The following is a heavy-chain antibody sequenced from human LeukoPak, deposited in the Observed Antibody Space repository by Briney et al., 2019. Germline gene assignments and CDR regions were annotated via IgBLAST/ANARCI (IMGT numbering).Heavy chain of an antibody. Sequence: PSQTLSLTCTVSGGSISSGGYYWSWIRQHPGKGLEWIGYIYYSGSTYYNPSLKSRVTISVDTSKNQFSLKLSSVTAADTAVYYCAGESRGYSSSWYNWFDPWGQGTLVTVSS. CDR2: IYYSGST. CDR1: GGSISSGGYY. CDR3: AGESRGYSSSWYNWFDP. J-gene: IGHJ5*02. D-gene: IGHD6-13*01. V-gene: IGHV4-31*03.